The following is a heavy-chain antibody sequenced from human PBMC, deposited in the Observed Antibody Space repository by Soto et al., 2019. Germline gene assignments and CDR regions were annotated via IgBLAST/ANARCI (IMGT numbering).Heavy chain of an antibody. Sequence: EVQLVESGGGLVKPGGSLRLSCAASGFTFSSYSMNWVRQAPGKGLEWVSSISSSSSYIYYADSVKGRFTISRDNAKNSLYLEMNSLRAKDTAVYFCAREIIVSSWHFDYRCQGTQVTVPS. CDR1: GFTFSSYS. CDR3: AREIIVSSWHFDY. V-gene: IGHV3-21*01. D-gene: IGHD6-13*01. J-gene: IGHJ4*02. CDR2: ISSSSSYI.